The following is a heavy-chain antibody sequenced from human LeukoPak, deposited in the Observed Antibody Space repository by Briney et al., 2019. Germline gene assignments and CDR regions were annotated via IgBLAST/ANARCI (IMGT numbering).Heavy chain of an antibody. CDR1: GGTFSSYA. D-gene: IGHD3-3*01. CDR3: ASALYDFWSGYPYY. Sequence: SVKLSCKASGGTFSSYAISWVRQAPGQGLEWMGGIIPIFGTANYAQNFQGRATITADESTSTAYMELTSLRSEDTAVYYCASALYDFWSGYPYYWGQGTLVTVSS. J-gene: IGHJ4*02. CDR2: IIPIFGTA. V-gene: IGHV1-69*13.